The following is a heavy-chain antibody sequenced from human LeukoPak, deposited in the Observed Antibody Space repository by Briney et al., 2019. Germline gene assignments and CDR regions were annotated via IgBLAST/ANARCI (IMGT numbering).Heavy chain of an antibody. CDR2: INPNSGGT. Sequence: ASVKVSCKASGYTFTGYYMHWVRQAPGQGLEWMGWINPNSGGTNYAQKFQGRVTMTRDTSISTAYMELSRLRSDDTAVYYCARDLITRLDYGDYGWFDPWGQGTLVTVSS. CDR3: ARDLITRLDYGDYGWFDP. CDR1: GYTFTGYY. D-gene: IGHD4-17*01. V-gene: IGHV1-2*02. J-gene: IGHJ5*02.